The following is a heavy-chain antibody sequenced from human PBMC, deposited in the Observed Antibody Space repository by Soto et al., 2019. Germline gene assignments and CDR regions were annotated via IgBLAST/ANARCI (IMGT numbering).Heavy chain of an antibody. CDR1: GCTFRSYT. D-gene: IGHD2-21*02. CDR3: VRGSGDSYLAS. CDR2: IIPILVIA. J-gene: IGHJ4*02. Sequence: ASVKVACKASGCTFRSYTISWLRQAPGQGLEWMGRIIPILVIANYAQKFQGRVTITADKSTSTAYMELSSLRCEDTGWWDGVRGSGDSYLASWGQGTLVPVSS. V-gene: IGHV1-69*02.